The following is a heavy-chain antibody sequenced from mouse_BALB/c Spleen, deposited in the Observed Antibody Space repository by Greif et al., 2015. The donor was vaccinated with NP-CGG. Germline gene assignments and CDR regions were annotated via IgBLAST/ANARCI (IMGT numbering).Heavy chain of an antibody. J-gene: IGHJ4*01. CDR1: GYTFTSYW. V-gene: IGHV1S16*01. Sequence: VQLQQSGAELVKPGASVKLSCKASGYTFTSYWTHWVKLRPGQGFEWIGEINPSNGGTNYNEKFKRKATLTVDKSSSTAYMQLSSLTSEDSAVYYCTTNWYYAMDYWGQGTSVTVSS. CDR2: INPSNGGT. D-gene: IGHD4-1*01. CDR3: TTNWYYAMDY.